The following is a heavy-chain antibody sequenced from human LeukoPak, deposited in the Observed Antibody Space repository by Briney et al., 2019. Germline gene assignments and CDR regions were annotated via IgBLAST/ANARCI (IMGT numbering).Heavy chain of an antibody. CDR2: VNPYTGVT. CDR1: GYTFTDYY. J-gene: IGHJ5*02. V-gene: IGHV1-2*02. CDR3: ARVSTSGYRDWLDP. Sequence: ASVKVSCKASGYTFTDYYIHWVRQAPGQGLEWMGWVNPYTGVTNYAQNFQGRVTMTRDTSISTAYMELSRLKFDDTAVYYCARVSTSGYRDWLDPWGQGTLVTVSS. D-gene: IGHD3-9*01.